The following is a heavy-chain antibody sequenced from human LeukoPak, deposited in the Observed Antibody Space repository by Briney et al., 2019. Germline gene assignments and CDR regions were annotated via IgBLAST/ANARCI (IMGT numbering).Heavy chain of an antibody. V-gene: IGHV1-24*01. Sequence: ASVKVSCKVSGYTLTELSMHWVRQAPGKGLEWMGGFDPEDGETIYAQKFQGRVTMTEDTSTDTAYMELSSLRSEDTAVYYCATDLLGSSSVDYWGQGTLVTVSS. CDR2: FDPEDGET. D-gene: IGHD6-6*01. CDR3: ATDLLGSSSVDY. CDR1: GYTLTELS. J-gene: IGHJ4*02.